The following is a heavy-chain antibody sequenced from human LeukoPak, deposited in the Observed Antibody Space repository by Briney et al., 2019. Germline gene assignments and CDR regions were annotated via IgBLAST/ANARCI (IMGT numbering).Heavy chain of an antibody. J-gene: IGHJ4*02. CDR3: ARDGRVAGAFDF. V-gene: IGHV3-20*01. D-gene: IGHD6-19*01. CDR1: GFTFDDYG. Sequence: GGSLRLSCAASGFTFDDYGMSWVRQAPGKGLEWVSGINWNGGSTGYADSVKGRFTISRDNAKKSLYLQMNSLRAEDTGLYHCARDGRVAGAFDFWGQGTLVTVSS. CDR2: INWNGGST.